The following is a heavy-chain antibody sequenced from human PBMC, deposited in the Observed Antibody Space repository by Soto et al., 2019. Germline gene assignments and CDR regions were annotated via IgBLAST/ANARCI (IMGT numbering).Heavy chain of an antibody. CDR3: AHGHRVGTVTDGFDF. D-gene: IGHD2-21*02. CDR1: GFSFSPRGVG. J-gene: IGHJ4*02. Sequence: QITLKESGPTLVKPTQTLTLTCSFSGFSFSPRGVGVGWIRQPPGKAPDCLAVIYSNDHKRYNPSLQTRVSITKDTSKRQVVLTMNNMDPADTATYFCAHGHRVGTVTDGFDFWGQGILVTVTS. V-gene: IGHV2-5*01. CDR2: IYSNDHK.